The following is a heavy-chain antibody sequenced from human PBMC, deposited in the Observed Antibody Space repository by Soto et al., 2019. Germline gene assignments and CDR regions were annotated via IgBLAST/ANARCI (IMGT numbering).Heavy chain of an antibody. D-gene: IGHD1-26*01. CDR1: GFTFSTYG. CDR3: AKGGGSYYRHPRIDH. Sequence: QVQLVESGGGVVQPGRSLRLSCAASGFTFSTYGMHWVRQAPGKGLEWVAVMSYDGSNKYYADSVRGRFTISRDNSKNTLYLQMNSHRVEDTAVYYCAKGGGSYYRHPRIDHWGQGTLLTVSS. V-gene: IGHV3-30*18. CDR2: MSYDGSNK. J-gene: IGHJ4*02.